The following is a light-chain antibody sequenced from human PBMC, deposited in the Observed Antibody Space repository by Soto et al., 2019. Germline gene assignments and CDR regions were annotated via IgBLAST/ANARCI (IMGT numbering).Light chain of an antibody. CDR2: KIS. Sequence: DIVLTQTPLSSPVTLGQPVSISCRSSQSLVHTDGNTYLSWVQQRPGQPPRLLMYKISNRFSGDPDRFSGSGEATDFTLKISRVEAEDVDIYYCMQTAEFSRTFGQGTKVEIK. V-gene: IGKV2-24*01. J-gene: IGKJ1*01. CDR3: MQTAEFSRT. CDR1: QSLVHTDGNTY.